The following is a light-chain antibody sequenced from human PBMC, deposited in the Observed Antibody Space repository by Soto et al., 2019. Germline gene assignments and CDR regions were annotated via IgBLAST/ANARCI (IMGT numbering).Light chain of an antibody. Sequence: EIGLTQSPATLSLSPGDRATLTCRASQSVDNYLAWYQQKPGQTPRLLIYDASNRATGVPVRFSGSGSGTDFTLTISSLEPEDFAIYYCQQRNSWPITFGQGTRLEIK. J-gene: IGKJ5*01. CDR1: QSVDNY. CDR2: DAS. CDR3: QQRNSWPIT. V-gene: IGKV3-11*01.